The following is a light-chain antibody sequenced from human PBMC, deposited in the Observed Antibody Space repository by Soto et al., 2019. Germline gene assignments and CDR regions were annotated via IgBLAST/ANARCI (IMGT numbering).Light chain of an antibody. CDR2: DVS. CDR1: IDDVTAYYR. V-gene: IGLV2-18*02. CDR3: ASKTTSSTVL. J-gene: IGLJ7*01. Sequence: QSALTQPPSVSGSPGQSVTISCSGTIDDVTAYYRVSWYQQTPGTAPKLMIYDVSNRPSGVPDRFSGSRSGNTASLTISGLQAEDEGDYYCASKTTSSTVLFGGGTQLTVL.